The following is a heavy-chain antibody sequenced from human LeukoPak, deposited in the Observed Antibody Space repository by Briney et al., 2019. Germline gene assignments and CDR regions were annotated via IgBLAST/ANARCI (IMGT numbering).Heavy chain of an antibody. CDR1: GGSIGSGGYY. J-gene: IGHJ3*02. D-gene: IGHD3-10*01. CDR2: IYYSGST. CDR3: ARQDGGSGSSDAFDI. Sequence: PSETLSLTCTVSGGSIGSGGYYWSWIRQHPGKGLEWIGYIYYSGSTYYNPSLKSRVTISVDTSKNQFSLKLSSVTAADTAVYYCARQDGGSGSSDAFDIWGQGTMVTVSS. V-gene: IGHV4-31*03.